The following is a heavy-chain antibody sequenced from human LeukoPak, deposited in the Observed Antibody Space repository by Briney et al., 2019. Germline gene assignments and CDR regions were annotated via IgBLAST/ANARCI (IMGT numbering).Heavy chain of an antibody. V-gene: IGHV3-74*01. CDR2: INTDGSST. CDR3: AKDKELWAPFDY. D-gene: IGHD1-7*01. J-gene: IGHJ4*02. Sequence: TGGSLRLSCAASGFTFSSYWMHWVRQAPGKGLVWVSRINTDGSSTSYADSVKGRFTISRDNAKNTLYLQMNSLRAEDTAVYYCAKDKELWAPFDYWGQGTLVTVSS. CDR1: GFTFSSYW.